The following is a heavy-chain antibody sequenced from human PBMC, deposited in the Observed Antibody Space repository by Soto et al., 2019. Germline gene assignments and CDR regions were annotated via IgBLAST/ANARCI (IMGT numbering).Heavy chain of an antibody. CDR3: AKNSESSAYSSFDY. D-gene: IGHD3-22*01. Sequence: GGSLRLSCAASGLTFGSYAMSWVRQAPGKGLEWVSGISGSGISTYYADSVKGRFTISRDNSKNTLYLQMNSLRAEDTAVYYCAKNSESSAYSSFDYWGQGTLVTVSS. CDR1: GLTFGSYA. V-gene: IGHV3-23*01. J-gene: IGHJ4*02. CDR2: ISGSGIST.